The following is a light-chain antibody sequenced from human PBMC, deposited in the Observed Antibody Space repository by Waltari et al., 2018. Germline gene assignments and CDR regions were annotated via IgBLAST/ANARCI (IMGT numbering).Light chain of an antibody. V-gene: IGLV3-27*01. CDR1: VLAKKY. Sequence: SYEMTQPSSVSVSPGQTARITCSGDVLAKKYARWFQQKPGQAPLVVIYKDSERPSGIPARFSGSSSVTTVTLTVSGAQVDDEADYYCYSAADNSLVFGGGTKLTVL. CDR3: YSAADNSLV. CDR2: KDS. J-gene: IGLJ2*01.